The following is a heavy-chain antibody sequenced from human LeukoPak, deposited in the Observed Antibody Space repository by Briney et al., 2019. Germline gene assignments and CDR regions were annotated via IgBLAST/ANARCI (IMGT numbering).Heavy chain of an antibody. CDR2: FDPEDGET. D-gene: IGHD6-13*01. J-gene: IGHJ5*02. V-gene: IGHV1-24*01. Sequence: ASVKVTCKVSGYTLTELSMHRVRQAPGKGLEWMGGFDPEDGETIYAQKLQGRVTMTEDTSTDTAYMELSSLKSEDTAVYYCARARSPYSSSWYWFDPWGQGTLVTVSS. CDR3: ARARSPYSSSWYWFDP. CDR1: GYTLTELS.